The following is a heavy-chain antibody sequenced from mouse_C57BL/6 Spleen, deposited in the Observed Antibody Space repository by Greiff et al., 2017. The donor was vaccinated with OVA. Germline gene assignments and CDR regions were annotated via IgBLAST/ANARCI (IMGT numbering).Heavy chain of an antibody. D-gene: IGHD2-5*01. Sequence: VQLQQSGAELVRPGASVKLSCKASGYTFTDYYINWVKQRPGQGLEWIARIYPGSGNTYYNEKFKGKATLTAEKSSSTAYMQLSSLTSEDSAVYFCAVSYSNYGAWFAYWGQGTLVTVSA. CDR3: AVSYSNYGAWFAY. J-gene: IGHJ3*01. CDR2: IYPGSGNT. V-gene: IGHV1-76*01. CDR1: GYTFTDYY.